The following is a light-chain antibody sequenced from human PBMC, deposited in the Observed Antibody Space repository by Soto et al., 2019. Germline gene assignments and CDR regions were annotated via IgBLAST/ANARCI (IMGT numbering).Light chain of an antibody. Sequence: DKEISHTPPPPSVSLGVRATLSCRASQSVSSNLAWYQQKPGQAPRLLIYGASTRATGIPARFSGSGSGTEFTLTITSLQSEDFAVYYCQQYNNWPPTTFGRGTKVDIK. J-gene: IGKJ4*02. V-gene: IGKV3-15*01. CDR2: GAS. CDR3: QQYNNWPPTT. CDR1: QSVSSN.